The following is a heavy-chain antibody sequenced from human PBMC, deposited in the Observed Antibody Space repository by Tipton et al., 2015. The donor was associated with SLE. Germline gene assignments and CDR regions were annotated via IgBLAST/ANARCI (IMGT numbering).Heavy chain of an antibody. D-gene: IGHD3-3*01. CDR2: ISSSSSTI. CDR3: ARVGVEVDGAFDI. Sequence: GSLRLSCAASGFTFSSYSMNWVRQAPGKGLEWVSYISSSSSTIYYADSVRGRFTISRDNAKNSLYLQMNSLRAENTAVYYCARVGVEVDGAFDIWGQGTMVNVSS. J-gene: IGHJ3*02. CDR1: GFTFSSYS. V-gene: IGHV3-48*01.